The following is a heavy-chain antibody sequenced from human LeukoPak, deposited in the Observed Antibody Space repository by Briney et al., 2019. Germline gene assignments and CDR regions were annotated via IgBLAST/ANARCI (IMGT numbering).Heavy chain of an antibody. CDR2: IYTSGST. V-gene: IGHV4-61*02. Sequence: SQTLSLTCTVSGGSISSGSYYWSWIRQPAGKGLEWIGRIYTSGSTNYNPSLKSRVTISVDTSKNQFSLKLSSVTAADTAVYYCARDLPRSGRDAFDIWGQGTMVTVSS. CDR3: ARDLPRSGRDAFDI. D-gene: IGHD3-10*01. J-gene: IGHJ3*02. CDR1: GGSISSGSYY.